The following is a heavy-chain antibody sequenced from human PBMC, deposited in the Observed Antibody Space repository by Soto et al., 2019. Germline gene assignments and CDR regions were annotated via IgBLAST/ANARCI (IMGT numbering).Heavy chain of an antibody. CDR3: ARGKSSSWYKPTYYFDY. CDR2: INHSGST. V-gene: IGHV4-34*01. CDR1: GGSFSGYY. Sequence: SETLSLTCAVYGGSFSGYYWSWIRQPPGKGLEWIGEINHSGSTNYNPSLKSRVTISVDTSKNQFSLKLSTVTAADTAVYYCARGKSSSWYKPTYYFDYWGQGTLVTVSS. J-gene: IGHJ4*02. D-gene: IGHD6-13*01.